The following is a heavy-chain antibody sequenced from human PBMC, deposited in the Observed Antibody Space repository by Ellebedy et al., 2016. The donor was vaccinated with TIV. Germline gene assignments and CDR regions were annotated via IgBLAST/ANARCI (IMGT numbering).Heavy chain of an antibody. D-gene: IGHD3-10*01. J-gene: IGHJ4*02. CDR2: VYYTGNI. CDR1: GGSISGYY. Sequence: MPSETLSLTCSVSGGSISGYYWSWIRQPPGKGLEWLGYVYYTGNINYNPSLKSRVTMSLDPSKNQFSLKLNSVTVADTAVYYCARLTRFGEFPFDYWGQGTQVTVSS. CDR3: ARLTRFGEFPFDY. V-gene: IGHV4-59*08.